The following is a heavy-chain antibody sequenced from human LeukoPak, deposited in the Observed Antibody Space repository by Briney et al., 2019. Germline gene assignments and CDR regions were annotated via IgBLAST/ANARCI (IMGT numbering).Heavy chain of an antibody. D-gene: IGHD3-3*01. CDR3: ARDRRRTHYDFDY. CDR1: GFTFSSYW. CDR2: IKQDGSEK. V-gene: IGHV3-7*01. J-gene: IGHJ4*02. Sequence: GGSLRLSCAASGFTFSSYWMSWVRQAPGKGLEWVANIKQDGSEKYYVDSVKGRFTISRDNAKNSLYLQMNSLRAEDTAVYYCARDRRRTHYDFDYWGQGTLVTVSP.